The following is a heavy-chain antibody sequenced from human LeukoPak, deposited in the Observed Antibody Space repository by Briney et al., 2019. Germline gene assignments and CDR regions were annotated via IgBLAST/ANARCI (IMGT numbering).Heavy chain of an antibody. V-gene: IGHV3-21*04. D-gene: IGHD4-23*01. Sequence: GGSLRLSCAASGFTFSSYSMNWVRQAPGKGLEWVSSISSSSSYTYYADSVKGRFTISRDNSKNTLYLQVNSLRAEDTAIYYCAKAYGGDSVGYWGQGTLVTVSS. CDR2: ISSSSSYT. J-gene: IGHJ4*02. CDR3: AKAYGGDSVGY. CDR1: GFTFSSYS.